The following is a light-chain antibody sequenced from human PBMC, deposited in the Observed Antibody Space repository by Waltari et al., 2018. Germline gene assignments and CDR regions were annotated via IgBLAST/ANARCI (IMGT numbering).Light chain of an antibody. CDR1: SSDVGRFTF. Sequence: QSALTQPASVSGSPGQSITISCPGTSSDVGRFTFVSWFHQHPGNAPKLVIHDVSDRPSGVSSRFSGSKSGNTASLTISGLQAEDEADYYCFSYTSFNTRVFGTGTKVTVL. J-gene: IGLJ1*01. V-gene: IGLV2-14*03. CDR3: FSYTSFNTRV. CDR2: DVS.